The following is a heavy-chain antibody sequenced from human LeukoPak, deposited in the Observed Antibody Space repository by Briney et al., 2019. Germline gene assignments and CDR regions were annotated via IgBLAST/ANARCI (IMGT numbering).Heavy chain of an antibody. D-gene: IGHD3-10*01. CDR3: ARDEYYGSGSYGDY. Sequence: GASVKVSCKASGFTFTSSAMQWVRQARGQRLEWIGWIDVGSGNTNYAQKFQERVTITRDMSTSTAYMELSSLRSEDTAVYYCARDEYYGSGSYGDYWGQGTLVTVSS. CDR1: GFTFTSSA. V-gene: IGHV1-58*02. J-gene: IGHJ4*02. CDR2: IDVGSGNT.